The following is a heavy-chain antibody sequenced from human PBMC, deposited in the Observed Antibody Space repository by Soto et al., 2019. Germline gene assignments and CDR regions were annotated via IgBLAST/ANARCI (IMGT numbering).Heavy chain of an antibody. V-gene: IGHV3-30*18. D-gene: IGHD2-15*01. CDR1: GFTFSSYG. J-gene: IGHJ4*02. CDR3: AKERDVVVVAAPFDY. Sequence: QVQLVESGGGVVQPGRSLRLSCAASGFTFSSYGMHWVRQAPGKGLEWVAVISYDGSNKYYADSVKGRFTISRDNSTNTLYLPMNSLRAEDTAVYYCAKERDVVVVAAPFDYWGQGTLVTVS. CDR2: ISYDGSNK.